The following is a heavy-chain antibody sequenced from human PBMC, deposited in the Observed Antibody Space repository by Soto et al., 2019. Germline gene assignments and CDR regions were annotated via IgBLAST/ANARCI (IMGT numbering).Heavy chain of an antibody. J-gene: IGHJ4*01. CDR1: GFTFSSFW. CDR3: ARVGGVLELDK. D-gene: IGHD1-7*01. V-gene: IGHV3-74*01. CDR2: INTDGSST. Sequence: GGSLRLSCAASGFTFSSFWMHWVRQVPGKGLVWVSRINTDGSSTSYADSVKGRFTISRDNAKNTVYLQMNSLRDDDRTGYYGARVGGVLELDKWGQGSVVTVPS.